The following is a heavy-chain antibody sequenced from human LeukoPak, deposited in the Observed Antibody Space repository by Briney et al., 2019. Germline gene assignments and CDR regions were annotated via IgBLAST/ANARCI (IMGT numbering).Heavy chain of an antibody. Sequence: GGSLRLSCAASGFTSSSYWMSWVRQAPGKGLEWVANIKQDGSEKYYVDSVKGRFTISRDNAKNSLYLQMNSLRAEDTAVYYCARWRTTVPRVDYWGQGTLVTVSS. CDR3: ARWRTTVPRVDY. CDR1: GFTSSSYW. J-gene: IGHJ4*02. D-gene: IGHD4-17*01. V-gene: IGHV3-7*01. CDR2: IKQDGSEK.